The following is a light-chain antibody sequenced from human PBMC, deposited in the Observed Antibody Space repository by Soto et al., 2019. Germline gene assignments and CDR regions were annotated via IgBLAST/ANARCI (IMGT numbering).Light chain of an antibody. CDR1: QSVRGY. V-gene: IGKV3-11*01. CDR3: QQRSNWPGT. CDR2: DAS. J-gene: IGKJ2*01. Sequence: DIVLTQSPATLSLSPGERATLSCRASQSVRGYIAWYQHKPGQAPRLLIYDASKRATGISDRFSGSGSGTEFTLTISSLEPEDFAVYYCQQRSNWPGTFGQGTKLEIK.